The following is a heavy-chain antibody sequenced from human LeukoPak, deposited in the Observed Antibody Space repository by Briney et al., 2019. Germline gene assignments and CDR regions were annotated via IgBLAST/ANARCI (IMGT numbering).Heavy chain of an antibody. CDR2: MSGSGNST. Sequence: GGSLRLSCAASGFTFSSYAMSWVCQAPGTGLEWVSVMSGSGNSTFYADSVKGRFTISRDNSKNTLYLQMNSLRVEDTAIYYCAKDQEYSYNAARGFFDYWGQGTLVTVPS. J-gene: IGHJ4*02. V-gene: IGHV3-23*01. CDR1: GFTFSSYA. D-gene: IGHD5-18*01. CDR3: AKDQEYSYNAARGFFDY.